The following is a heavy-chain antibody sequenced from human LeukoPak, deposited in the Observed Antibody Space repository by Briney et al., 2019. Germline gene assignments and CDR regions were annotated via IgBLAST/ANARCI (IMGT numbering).Heavy chain of an antibody. Sequence: SETLSLTCTVSGGSISSYYWSWIRQPPGKGLEWIGYIYYSGSTNYNPSLKSRVTISVDTSKNQFSQKLSSVTAADTAVYYCARHDRETRAFDIWGQGTMVTVSS. CDR3: ARHDRETRAFDI. J-gene: IGHJ3*02. D-gene: IGHD1-26*01. V-gene: IGHV4-59*08. CDR1: GGSISSYY. CDR2: IYYSGST.